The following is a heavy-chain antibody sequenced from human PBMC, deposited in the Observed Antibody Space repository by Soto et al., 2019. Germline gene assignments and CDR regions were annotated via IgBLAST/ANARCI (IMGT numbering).Heavy chain of an antibody. CDR1: GDSISNNY. D-gene: IGHD3-10*01. CDR2: ISNGGST. Sequence: QVQLQESGPGLVKPSETLSLTCTVSGDSISNNYWSWIRQPPGKGLEWIGYISNGGSTNYNPSLKSRVSISVDTSKNQFSLKLSSVTAADTAVYYCAGHGSGDYYDTWGQGTLVTVSS. CDR3: AGHGSGDYYDT. V-gene: IGHV4-59*08. J-gene: IGHJ5*02.